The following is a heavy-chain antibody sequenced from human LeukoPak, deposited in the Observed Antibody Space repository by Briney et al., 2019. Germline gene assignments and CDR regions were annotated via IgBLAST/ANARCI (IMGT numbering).Heavy chain of an antibody. CDR2: IYYSGST. Sequence: SETLSLTCTVSGGSISSYYWSWIRQPPGKGLEWIGYIYYSGSTNYNPSLKSRVTISVDTSKNQFSLKLSSVTATDTAVYYCAREAWGPSYYDSSNWFDPWGQGTLVTVSS. V-gene: IGHV4-59*01. CDR3: AREAWGPSYYDSSNWFDP. CDR1: GGSISSYY. D-gene: IGHD3-3*01. J-gene: IGHJ5*02.